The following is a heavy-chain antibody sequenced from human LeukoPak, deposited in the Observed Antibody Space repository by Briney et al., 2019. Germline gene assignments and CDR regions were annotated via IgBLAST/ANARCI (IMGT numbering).Heavy chain of an antibody. CDR2: ISYDGSNK. CDR3: AKGWGVGSGSYYPDDFDH. J-gene: IGHJ4*02. D-gene: IGHD3-10*01. V-gene: IGHV3-30*18. Sequence: GGSLRLSCAASGFTFSGYGMHWVRQAPGKGLEWVAVISYDGSNKYYADSVKGRFTISRDNSKNTLYLQMNSLRAEDTAVYYCAKGWGVGSGSYYPDDFDHWSQGTLVTVSS. CDR1: GFTFSGYG.